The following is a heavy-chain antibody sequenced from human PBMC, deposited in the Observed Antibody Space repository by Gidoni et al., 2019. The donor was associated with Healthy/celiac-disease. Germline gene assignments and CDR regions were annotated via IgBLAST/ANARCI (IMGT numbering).Heavy chain of an antibody. V-gene: IGHV1-46*01. CDR1: GYTFTSYY. D-gene: IGHD6-19*01. Sequence: QVQLVQSGAEVKKPGASVKVSCKASGYTFTSYYMHWVRQDPGQGLEWMGIINPSGGSTSYAQKFQGRVTMTRDTSTSTVYMELSSLRSEDTAVYYCAREGRYSSGIVPHNFDYWGQGTLVTVSS. J-gene: IGHJ4*02. CDR3: AREGRYSSGIVPHNFDY. CDR2: INPSGGST.